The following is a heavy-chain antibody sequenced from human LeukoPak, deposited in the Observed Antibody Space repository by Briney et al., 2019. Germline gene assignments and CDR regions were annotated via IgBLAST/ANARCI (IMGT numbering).Heavy chain of an antibody. CDR2: ISGGGGST. CDR1: GFTFSNYG. D-gene: IGHD3-10*01. Sequence: GGSLRLSCAASGFTFSNYGLNWVRQAPGKGLEWVSAISGGGGSTYYADSVKGRFTISRDNSKNTLYLQMNSLRAEDTAVYYCAKGQVYGSGSYYPLYYFDYWGQGTLVTVSS. J-gene: IGHJ4*02. V-gene: IGHV3-23*01. CDR3: AKGQVYGSGSYYPLYYFDY.